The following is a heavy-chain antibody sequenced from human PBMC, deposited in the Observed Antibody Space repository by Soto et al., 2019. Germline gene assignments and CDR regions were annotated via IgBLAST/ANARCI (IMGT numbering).Heavy chain of an antibody. CDR2: INSGGSNR. CDR1: GFTFTAHY. J-gene: IGHJ4*02. V-gene: IGHV3-11*01. Sequence: QVQLVESGGGLVKPGGGLRLSCPASGFTFTAHYMTWIRQAPGKGLEWVAYINSGGSNRYHADSVRGRFTISRDNAKNSVYLQMSSLRAEDTVIYYCARDIRGANWGQGTLVIVSS. CDR3: ARDIRGAN. D-gene: IGHD3-10*01.